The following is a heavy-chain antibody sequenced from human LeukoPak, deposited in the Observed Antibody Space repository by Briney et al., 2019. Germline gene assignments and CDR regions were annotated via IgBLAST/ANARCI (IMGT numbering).Heavy chain of an antibody. J-gene: IGHJ4*02. Sequence: GGPLRLSCAASGFTFSSYGMHWVRQAPGKGLEWVAVIWYDGSNKYYADSVKGRFTISRDNSKNTLYLQMNSLRAEDTAVYYCAKDMGAFQYSSSSGFDYWGQGTLVTVSS. CDR1: GFTFSSYG. D-gene: IGHD6-6*01. CDR3: AKDMGAFQYSSSSGFDY. CDR2: IWYDGSNK. V-gene: IGHV3-33*06.